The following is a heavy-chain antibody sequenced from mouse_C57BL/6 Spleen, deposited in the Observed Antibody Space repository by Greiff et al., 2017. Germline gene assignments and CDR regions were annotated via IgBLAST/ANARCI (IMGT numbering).Heavy chain of an antibody. CDR3: ARGGYGNYSYWYFDV. J-gene: IGHJ1*03. CDR2: ISYSGST. D-gene: IGHD2-1*01. V-gene: IGHV3-1*01. Sequence: EVQLQQSGPGMVKPSQSLSLTCTVTGYSITSGYDWHWIRHFPGNKLEWMGYISYSGSTNYNPSLKSRISITHDTSKNHFFLKLNSVTTEDTATYYCARGGYGNYSYWYFDVWGTGTTVTVSS. CDR1: GYSITSGYD.